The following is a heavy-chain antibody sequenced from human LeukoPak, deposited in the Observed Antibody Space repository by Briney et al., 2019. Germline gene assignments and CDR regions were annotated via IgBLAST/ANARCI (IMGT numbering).Heavy chain of an antibody. CDR3: ARGSGTYDFDY. V-gene: IGHV1-2*02. Sequence: ASVKVSCKASGYTFTGYYMHWVRQAPRQGLEWMGWINPNSGGTNYAQKFQGRIAMTRDTSISTAYMELSGLRSDDTAVYYCARGSGTYDFDYWGQGILVTVSS. CDR1: GYTFTGYY. CDR2: INPNSGGT. D-gene: IGHD1-26*01. J-gene: IGHJ4*02.